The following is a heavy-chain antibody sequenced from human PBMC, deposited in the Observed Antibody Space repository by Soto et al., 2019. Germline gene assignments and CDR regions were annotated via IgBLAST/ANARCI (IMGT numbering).Heavy chain of an antibody. CDR2: INHRGST. J-gene: IGHJ4*02. Sequence: QVKLQESGPGLVKPSGTLSLTCAVSGGSIVSDKWWSWVRQSPGKGLEWLGEINHRGSTIYNPSLKSRVTISEDTSRNQCYLKLKSVTAAVTAVYYCARGGSSELWGQGTLVTVSS. D-gene: IGHD6-6*01. CDR1: GGSIVSDKW. CDR3: ARGGSSEL. V-gene: IGHV4-4*02.